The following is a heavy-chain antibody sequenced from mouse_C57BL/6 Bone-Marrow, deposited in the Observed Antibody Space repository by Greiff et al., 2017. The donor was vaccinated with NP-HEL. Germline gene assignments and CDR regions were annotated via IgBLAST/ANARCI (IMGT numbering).Heavy chain of an antibody. CDR2: ISDGGSYT. CDR3: ARVDYYYAYFDY. Sequence: VQLKESGVGLVKPGGSLKLSCAASGFTFSSYAMSWVRQTPEKRLEWVATISDGGSYTYYPDNVKGRFTISRDNAKNNLYLQMSHLKSEDTAMYYCARVDYYYAYFDYWGQGTTLTVSS. J-gene: IGHJ2*01. D-gene: IGHD1-1*01. V-gene: IGHV5-4*01. CDR1: GFTFSSYA.